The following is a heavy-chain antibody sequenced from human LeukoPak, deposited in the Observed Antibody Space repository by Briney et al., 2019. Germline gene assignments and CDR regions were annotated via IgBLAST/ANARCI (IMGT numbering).Heavy chain of an antibody. CDR2: IRCDGSNT. CDR1: GFTLSSYG. CDR3: AIDLSVAVGWDGVSPLYY. D-gene: IGHD2-8*01. J-gene: IGHJ4*02. Sequence: GGSLRLSCAASGFTLSSYGMHWVRQAPGKGLEWVASIRCDGSNTYYADSVKGRFAISRDNSKNTLYLQMNSLRAEDTAVYYCAIDLSVAVGWDGVSPLYYWGQGTLVTVSS. V-gene: IGHV3-30*02.